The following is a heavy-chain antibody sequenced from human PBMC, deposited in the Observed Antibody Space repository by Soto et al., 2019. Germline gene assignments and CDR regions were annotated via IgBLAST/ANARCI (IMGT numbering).Heavy chain of an antibody. CDR1: GYTLTELS. V-gene: IGHV1-24*01. J-gene: IGHJ5*02. D-gene: IGHD1-26*01. CDR3: ATDLPVAASFVGTGGKRFDP. Sequence: ASVKVSCKVSGYTLTELSMHWVRQAPGKGLEWMGGFDPEDGETIYAQKFQGRVTMTEDTSTDTDYMDLSSLRSEDTAGYYCATDLPVAASFVGTGGKRFDPWGQGTLVTVSS. CDR2: FDPEDGET.